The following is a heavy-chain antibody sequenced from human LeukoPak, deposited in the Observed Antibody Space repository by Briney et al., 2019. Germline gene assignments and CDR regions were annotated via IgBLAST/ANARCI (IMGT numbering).Heavy chain of an antibody. CDR3: ARDLVVPAAYDAFDI. Sequence: GGSLRLSCAASGFTFDDYGMSWVRQAPGKGLEWVSGINWNGGSTGYADSVKGRFTTSRDNAKNSLYLQMNSLRAEDTALYYCARDLVVPAAYDAFDIWGQGTMVTVSS. V-gene: IGHV3-20*04. CDR2: INWNGGST. CDR1: GFTFDDYG. J-gene: IGHJ3*02. D-gene: IGHD2-2*01.